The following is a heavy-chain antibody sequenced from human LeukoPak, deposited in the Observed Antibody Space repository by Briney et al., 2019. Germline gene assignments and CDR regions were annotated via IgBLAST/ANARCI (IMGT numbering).Heavy chain of an antibody. CDR2: INTIGNKI. J-gene: IGHJ4*02. D-gene: IGHD4-17*01. CDR1: EFSVSSYG. CDR3: ARGLPTTVTTYYEPLVDY. Sequence: RGSLRLSCSASEFSVSSYGMSWVRQAPGRGLEWVSIINTIGNKIYYGDSVKGRFTISRDNSKNTLYLQMNSLRAEDTAVYYCARGLPTTVTTYYEPLVDYWGQGTLVTVSS. V-gene: IGHV3-23*05.